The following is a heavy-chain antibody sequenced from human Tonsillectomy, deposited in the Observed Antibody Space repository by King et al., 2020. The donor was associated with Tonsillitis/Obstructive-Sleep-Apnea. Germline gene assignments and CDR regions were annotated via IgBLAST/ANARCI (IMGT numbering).Heavy chain of an antibody. CDR3: ARGGILSAGAPDF. CDR1: GYSFTSYW. CDR2: IDPSDSYT. Sequence: QLVQFGVEVKKPGESLRISCKGSGYSFTSYWISWVRQMPGKGLEWMGRIDPSDSYTNYSPSFQGYVTISADKSISTAYLQWSSLNASDTAMYYCARGGILSAGAPDFWGQGTLVTVSS. V-gene: IGHV5-10-1*01. D-gene: IGHD6-13*01. J-gene: IGHJ4*02.